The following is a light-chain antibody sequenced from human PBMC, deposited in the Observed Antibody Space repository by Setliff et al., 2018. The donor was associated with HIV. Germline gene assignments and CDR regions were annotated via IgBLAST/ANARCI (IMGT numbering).Light chain of an antibody. CDR3: SSYAGSSILYV. J-gene: IGLJ1*01. CDR1: SSDVGAYNY. CDR2: DVS. V-gene: IGLV2-11*01. Sequence: QSALAQPRSVSGSPGQSVTISCTGTSSDVGAYNYVSWYQQHPGKAPKVMIYDVSKRPSGVSHRFSGSKSGDTASLTISGLQAEDEADYYCSSYAGSSILYVFGTGTKATVL.